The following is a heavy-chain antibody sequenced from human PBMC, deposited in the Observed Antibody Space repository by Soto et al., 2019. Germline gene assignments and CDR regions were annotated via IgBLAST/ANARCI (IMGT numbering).Heavy chain of an antibody. V-gene: IGHV3-73*01. CDR2: IRSKANSYAT. CDR1: GFTFSGSA. CDR3: TSRADIVVVPAATRGMDV. J-gene: IGHJ6*02. D-gene: IGHD2-2*01. Sequence: PEGSLRLSCAASGFTFSGSAMHWVRQASGKGLEWVGRIRSKANSYATAYAASVKGRFTISRDDSKNTAYLQMNSLKTEDTAVYYCTSRADIVVVPAATRGMDVWGQGTTVTVSS.